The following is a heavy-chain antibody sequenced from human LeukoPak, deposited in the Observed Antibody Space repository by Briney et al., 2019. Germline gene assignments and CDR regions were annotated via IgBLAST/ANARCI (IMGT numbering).Heavy chain of an antibody. CDR3: ANIYGDYGYFQN. V-gene: IGHV7-4-1*02. CDR1: GYTFTSYA. J-gene: IGHJ1*01. CDR2: INTNTGNP. Sequence: ASVNVSCKASGYTFTSYAMNWVRQAPGQGLEWMGWINTNTGNPTYAQGFTRRFVFSLDTSVGTAYLQISSLKAEDTAVYYCANIYGDYGYFQNWGQGSLVTVSS. D-gene: IGHD4-17*01.